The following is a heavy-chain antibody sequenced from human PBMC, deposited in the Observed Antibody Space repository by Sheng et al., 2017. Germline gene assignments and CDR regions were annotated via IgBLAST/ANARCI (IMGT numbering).Heavy chain of an antibody. CDR2: ISYDGSNK. CDR1: GFTFSSYA. J-gene: IGHJ4*02. D-gene: IGHD2-8*01. CDR3: ARDYEYCTNGVCYKGGDDY. Sequence: QVQLVESGGGVVQPGRSLRLSCAASGFTFSSYAMHWVRQAPGKGLEWVAVISYDGSNKYYADSVKGRFTISRDNSKNTLYLQMNSLRAEDTAVYYCARDYEYCTNGVCYKGGDDYWGQGTLVTVSS. V-gene: IGHV3-30*04.